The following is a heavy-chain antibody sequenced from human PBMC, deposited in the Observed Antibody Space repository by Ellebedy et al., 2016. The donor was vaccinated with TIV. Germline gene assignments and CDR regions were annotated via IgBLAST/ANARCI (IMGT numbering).Heavy chain of an antibody. CDR3: ARELGGSGGSDFDY. Sequence: PGGSLRLSCGASGFTFSSHWMSWVRQAPGKGLEWVANIKQDGSGKNYVDSVKGRFTISRDNSQNTLYLEMNSLRADDTALYYCARELGGSGGSDFDYWGQGTLVTVSS. CDR2: IKQDGSGK. CDR1: GFTFSSHW. V-gene: IGHV3-7*01. D-gene: IGHD2-15*01. J-gene: IGHJ4*02.